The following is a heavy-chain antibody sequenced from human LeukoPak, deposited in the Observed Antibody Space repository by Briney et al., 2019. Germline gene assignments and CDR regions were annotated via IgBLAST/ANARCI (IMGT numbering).Heavy chain of an antibody. CDR2: MNPNSGNT. D-gene: IGHD4-17*01. Sequence: ASVKVSCKASGYTFTSYDINWVRQATGQGPEWMGWMNPNSGNTGYAQKFQGRVTMTRNTSISTAYMELSSLRSEDTAVYYCARVIRLRGRKYYFDYWGQGTLVTVSS. CDR3: ARVIRLRGRKYYFDY. J-gene: IGHJ4*02. V-gene: IGHV1-8*01. CDR1: GYTFTSYD.